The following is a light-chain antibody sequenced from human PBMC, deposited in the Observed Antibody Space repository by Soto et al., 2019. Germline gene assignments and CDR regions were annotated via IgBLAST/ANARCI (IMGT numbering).Light chain of an antibody. Sequence: QSALTQPASASGSPGQTITISCSGTSSDVGGYNYVSWYQQHPGKAPKLMIFDVSNRPSGVSNRFSGSKSGNTASLTISGLQAEDEADYYCNSYTTGATYVFGDGTQLTVL. CDR3: NSYTTGATYV. V-gene: IGLV2-14*03. CDR2: DVS. CDR1: SSDVGGYNY. J-gene: IGLJ7*01.